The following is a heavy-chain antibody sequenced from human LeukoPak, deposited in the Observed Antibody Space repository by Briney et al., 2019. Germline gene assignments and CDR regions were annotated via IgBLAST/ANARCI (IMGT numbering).Heavy chain of an antibody. CDR2: ISYDGSNK. J-gene: IGHJ4*02. V-gene: IGHV3-30*01. D-gene: IGHD5-12*01. Sequence: PGGSLRLSCAASGFTFSSYAMHWVRQAPGKGLEWVAVISYDGSNKYYADSVKGRFTISRDNSKNTLYLQMNSLRAEDTAVYYCARDLANSGYDLFDYWGQGTLVTVSS. CDR1: GFTFSSYA. CDR3: ARDLANSGYDLFDY.